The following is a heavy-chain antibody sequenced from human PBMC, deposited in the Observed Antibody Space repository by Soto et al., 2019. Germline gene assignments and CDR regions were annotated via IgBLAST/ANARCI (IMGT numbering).Heavy chain of an antibody. J-gene: IGHJ4*02. Sequence: EVQLLESGGGLVQPGGSLRLSCAASGFTFSTYAMNWVRQAPGKGLGWVSGVSGSGDGTYYADSVKGRFTVSRDNSKNTLYLQMNSLRAEDTAVFYCAKERSSGWSFDYWGQGTLVTVSS. V-gene: IGHV3-23*01. CDR3: AKERSSGWSFDY. D-gene: IGHD6-19*01. CDR1: GFTFSTYA. CDR2: VSGSGDGT.